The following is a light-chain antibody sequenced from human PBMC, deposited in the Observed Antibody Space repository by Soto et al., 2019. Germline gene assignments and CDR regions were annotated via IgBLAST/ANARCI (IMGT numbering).Light chain of an antibody. Sequence: QSALTQPPSVSGSPGQSVTISCTGTSSDVGNYNRVSWYQQPPGTAPKLMIFEVSNRPSGVPDLFSGSKSGNTASLTISGLQAEDEADYYCSSYTRSSTYVFGTGTKLTVL. CDR3: SSYTRSSTYV. CDR2: EVS. V-gene: IGLV2-18*02. J-gene: IGLJ1*01. CDR1: SSDVGNYNR.